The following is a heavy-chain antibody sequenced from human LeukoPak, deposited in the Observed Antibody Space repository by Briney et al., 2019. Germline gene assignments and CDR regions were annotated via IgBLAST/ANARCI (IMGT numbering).Heavy chain of an antibody. D-gene: IGHD6-19*01. J-gene: IGHJ4*02. CDR1: GGSFSGYY. CDR3: ARRGEAGTAFDY. V-gene: IGHV4-34*01. CDR2: INHSGST. Sequence: PSETLSLTCAVYGGSFSGYYWSWIRQPPGKGLEWIGEINHSGSTNYNPSLKSRVTISVDTSKNQFSLKLSSVTAADTALYYCARRGEAGTAFDYWGQGTLVTVSS.